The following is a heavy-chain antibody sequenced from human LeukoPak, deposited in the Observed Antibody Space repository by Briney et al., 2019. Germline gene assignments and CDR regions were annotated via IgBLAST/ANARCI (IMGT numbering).Heavy chain of an antibody. J-gene: IGHJ3*02. V-gene: IGHV1-69*05. Sequence: GSSVKVSCTASVGTFSSYAISWVRQVPGQGLEWMGGMITIFGTANYAKNFQGRVTITTDESTSAAYMELSSLRSEDTVVYYCARAVSEGYCSSTSCYFAFDIWGQGTMVTVSS. CDR1: VGTFSSYA. D-gene: IGHD2-2*01. CDR2: MITIFGTA. CDR3: ARAVSEGYCSSTSCYFAFDI.